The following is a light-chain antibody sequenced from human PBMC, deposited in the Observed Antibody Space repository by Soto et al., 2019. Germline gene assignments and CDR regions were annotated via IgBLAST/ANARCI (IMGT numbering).Light chain of an antibody. Sequence: IVISNYPTPLPVSPVESVPLSWMASQTISRHVAWHQHKPGQAPRLLIYAASTRATGIPARFSGSGSETEFTLTISSLQSEDFAVYYCQQYHNWPITFGQGTKVDIK. CDR2: AAS. CDR3: QQYHNWPIT. V-gene: IGKV3-15*01. CDR1: QTISRH. J-gene: IGKJ1*01.